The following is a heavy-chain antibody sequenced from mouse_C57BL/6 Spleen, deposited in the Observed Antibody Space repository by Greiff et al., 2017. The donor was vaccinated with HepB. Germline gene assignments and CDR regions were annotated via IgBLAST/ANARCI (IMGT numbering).Heavy chain of an antibody. J-gene: IGHJ3*01. D-gene: IGHD2-2*01. CDR1: GYTFTDYY. CDR2: INPYNGGT. CDR3: ARDGYDPAWFAY. V-gene: IGHV1-19*01. Sequence: VQLQQSGPVLVKPGASVKMSCKASGYTFTDYYMHWVKQSHGKSLEWIGVINPYNGGTSYNQKFKGKATLTVDKSSSTAYMELNSLTSEDSAVYYCARDGYDPAWFAYWGKGTLGTVSA.